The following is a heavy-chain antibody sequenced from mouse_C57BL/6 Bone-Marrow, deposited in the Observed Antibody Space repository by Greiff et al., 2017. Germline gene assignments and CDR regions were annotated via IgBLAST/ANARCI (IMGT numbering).Heavy chain of an antibody. CDR3: ARDLLSFDY. J-gene: IGHJ2*01. CDR2: ISYDGSN. CDR1: GYSITSGYY. V-gene: IGHV3-6*01. Sequence: DVKLQESGPGLVKPSQSLSLTCSVTGYSITSGYYWNWIRQFPGNKLEWMGYISYDGSNNYNPSLKNRISITRDTSKNQFFLKLNSVTTEDTATYYCARDLLSFDYWGQGTTLTVSS. D-gene: IGHD2-1*01.